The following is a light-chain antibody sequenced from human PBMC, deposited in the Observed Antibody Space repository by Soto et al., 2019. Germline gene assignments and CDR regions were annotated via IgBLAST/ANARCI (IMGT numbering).Light chain of an antibody. V-gene: IGKV1-17*01. CDR2: ATS. J-gene: IGKJ1*01. CDR3: QQYSTYSGT. Sequence: DIQMTQSPSSLSASAGDRVTIPCRASQGIRNDLGWYQQKPGKDPKRLIYATSNLQSGVPSRFSGGGSGTEFNLTISRLQTDDSATYYCQQYSTYSGTFGQGTKVEIK. CDR1: QGIRND.